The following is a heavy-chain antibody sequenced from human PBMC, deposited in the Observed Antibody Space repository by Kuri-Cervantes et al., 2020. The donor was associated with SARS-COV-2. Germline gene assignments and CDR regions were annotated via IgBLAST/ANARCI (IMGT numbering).Heavy chain of an antibody. J-gene: IGHJ4*02. Sequence: GGSLRLSCTASGFTFSSYSMNWVRQAPGKGLEWVSAISSTSTYINYVDSVKGRSTISRDDAKNSLYLQMSSLRAEDTAVYYCARDFSSSGGFDYWGQGTLVTVSS. CDR1: GFTFSSYS. CDR2: ISSTSTYI. CDR3: ARDFSSSGGFDY. V-gene: IGHV3-21*01. D-gene: IGHD6-6*01.